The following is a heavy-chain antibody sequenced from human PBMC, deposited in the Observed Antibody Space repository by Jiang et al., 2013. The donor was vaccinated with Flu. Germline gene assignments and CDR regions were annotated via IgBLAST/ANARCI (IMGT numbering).Heavy chain of an antibody. V-gene: IGHV3-30*18. CDR3: AKDGGAWIQLWFEESPGGMDV. J-gene: IGHJ6*02. Sequence: QLVESGGVVVQPGGSLRLSCAASGFTFSSYGMHWVRQAPGKGLEWVAVISYDGSNKYYADSVKGRFTISRDNSKNTLYLQMNSLRAEDTAVYYCAKDGGAWIQLWFEESPGGMDVWGQGTTVTVSS. D-gene: IGHD5-18*01. CDR1: GFTFSSYG. CDR2: ISYDGSNK.